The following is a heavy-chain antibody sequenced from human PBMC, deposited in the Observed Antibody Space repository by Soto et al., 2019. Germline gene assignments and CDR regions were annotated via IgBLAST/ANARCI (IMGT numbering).Heavy chain of an antibody. V-gene: IGHV4-34*01. D-gene: IGHD6-13*01. CDR3: ARGRQLVRVVLRDYFDY. Sequence: SETLSLTCAVYGGSFSGYYWSWIRQPPGKGLEWIGEINHSGSTNYNPSLKSRVTISVDTSKNQFSLKLSSVTAADTAVYYCARGRQLVRVVLRDYFDYWGQGTLVTVSS. J-gene: IGHJ4*02. CDR1: GGSFSGYY. CDR2: INHSGST.